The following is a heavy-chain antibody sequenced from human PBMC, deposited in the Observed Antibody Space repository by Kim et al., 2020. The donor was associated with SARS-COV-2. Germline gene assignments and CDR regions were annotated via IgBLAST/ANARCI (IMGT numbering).Heavy chain of an antibody. D-gene: IGHD3-9*01. CDR3: AKGAFRYSGANDAFDL. J-gene: IGHJ3*01. V-gene: IGHV3-9*01. Sequence: DSVKGRFTISRDNAKNSLYVQMDSLKPDDTALYYCAKGAFRYSGANDAFDLWGHGTMVTVSS.